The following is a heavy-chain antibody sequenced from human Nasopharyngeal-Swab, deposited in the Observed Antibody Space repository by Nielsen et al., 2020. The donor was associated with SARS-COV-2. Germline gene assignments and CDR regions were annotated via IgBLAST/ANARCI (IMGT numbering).Heavy chain of an antibody. CDR3: ARLYSSSWYVPDY. CDR1: GFTFSSYW. CDR2: INSDGSST. V-gene: IGHV3-74*01. D-gene: IGHD6-13*01. J-gene: IGHJ4*02. Sequence: GESLKISCAASGFTFSSYWMHWVRQAPGKGLVWVSRINSDGSSTSYADSVKGRFTISRDNAKNTLYLQMNSLRAEDTAVYYCARLYSSSWYVPDYWGQGTLVTVSS.